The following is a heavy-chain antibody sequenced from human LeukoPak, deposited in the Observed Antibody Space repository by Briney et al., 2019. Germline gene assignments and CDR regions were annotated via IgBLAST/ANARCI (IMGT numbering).Heavy chain of an antibody. J-gene: IGHJ4*02. CDR3: AGGNTRDDLDY. V-gene: IGHV4-4*08. Sequence: NSSDTLSLTCSVSGGSISRYYWSWIRQPPGKGLEWIGYIYHSGSTNSNPSLKTRLTISLDTSNKEVSLKLSSVTAADTAVYYCAGGNTRDDLDYWGQGILVTVSS. CDR1: GGSISRYY. CDR2: IYHSGST. D-gene: IGHD3/OR15-3a*01.